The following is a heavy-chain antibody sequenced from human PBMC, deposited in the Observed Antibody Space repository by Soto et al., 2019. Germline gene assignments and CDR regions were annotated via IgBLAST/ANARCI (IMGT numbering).Heavy chain of an antibody. CDR1: GYTFTSYD. CDR2: MNPNSGNT. J-gene: IGHJ3*02. D-gene: IGHD6-6*01. CDR3: ASPIAAPDAFDI. V-gene: IGHV1-8*01. Sequence: GASVTVCCKASGYTFTSYDINWVRQATGQGLEWMGWMNPNSGNTGYAQKFQGRVTMTRNTSISTAYMELSSLRSEDTAVYYCASPIAAPDAFDIWGQGTMVTVSS.